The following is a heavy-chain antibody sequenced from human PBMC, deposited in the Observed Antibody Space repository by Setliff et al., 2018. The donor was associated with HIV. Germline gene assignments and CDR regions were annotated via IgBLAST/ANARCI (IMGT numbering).Heavy chain of an antibody. J-gene: IGHJ5*02. CDR1: GYSISSGYY. CDR3: ARILVAAAGTGFDP. D-gene: IGHD6-13*01. Sequence: PSETLSLTCTVSGYSISSGYYWGWIRQPPGKGLEWIGSIYHSGSTYYNPSLKSRVTVSVDTSKNQFSLKLNSVTAADTAVYYCARILVAAAGTGFDPWGQGILVTVSS. V-gene: IGHV4-38-2*02. CDR2: IYHSGST.